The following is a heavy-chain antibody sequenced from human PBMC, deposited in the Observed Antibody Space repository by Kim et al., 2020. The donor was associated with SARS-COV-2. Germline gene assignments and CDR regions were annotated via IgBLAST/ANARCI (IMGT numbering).Heavy chain of an antibody. CDR3: VRQVAGSNFDV. J-gene: IGHJ3*01. V-gene: IGHV3-23*01. Sequence: FYAGSVKGRFTISRDNSKNTVYLQLNILRAEDTAIYYCVRQVAGSNFDVWGQGTMVTVSS. D-gene: IGHD3-10*01.